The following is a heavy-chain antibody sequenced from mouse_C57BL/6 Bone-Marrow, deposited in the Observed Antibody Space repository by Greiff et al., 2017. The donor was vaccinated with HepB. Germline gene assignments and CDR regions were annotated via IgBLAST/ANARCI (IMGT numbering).Heavy chain of an antibody. CDR2: FYPGSGSI. J-gene: IGHJ4*01. Sequence: VKLQESGAELVKPGASVKLSCKASGYTFTESTIHWVKQRSGQGLEWIGWFYPGSGSIKYNEKFKDKATLTADQSSSTVYMELSRLTSEDSAVYYCARHPYSSGYGYAMDYWGQGTSVTVSS. V-gene: IGHV1-62-2*01. D-gene: IGHD3-2*02. CDR1: GYTFTEST. CDR3: ARHPYSSGYGYAMDY.